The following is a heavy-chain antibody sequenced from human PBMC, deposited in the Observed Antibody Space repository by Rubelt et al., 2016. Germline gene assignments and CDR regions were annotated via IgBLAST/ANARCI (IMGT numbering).Heavy chain of an antibody. V-gene: IGHV3-66*04. Sequence: EVQLLESGGGLVQPGGSLRLSCAASGFTVSGNHMNWVRQAPGKGLEWVSVIYSDGGTYYADSVKGRFSISRDNSKNTLYLQMNSLRAEDTAVYYCAKPMVRDEWGAFDIWGQGTMVTVSS. CDR3: AKPMVRDEWGAFDI. CDR2: IYSDGGT. D-gene: IGHD3-10*01. J-gene: IGHJ3*02. CDR1: GFTVSGNH.